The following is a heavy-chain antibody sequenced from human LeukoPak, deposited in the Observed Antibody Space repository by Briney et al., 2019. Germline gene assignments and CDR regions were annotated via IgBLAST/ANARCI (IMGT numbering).Heavy chain of an antibody. CDR3: ARDTGYSSSWYGWFDP. J-gene: IGHJ5*02. V-gene: IGHV3-48*01. CDR1: GFTFSSYS. D-gene: IGHD6-13*01. CDR2: ISSSGSTI. Sequence: GGSLRLSCAASGFTFSSYSMNWVRQAPGKGLEWVSYISSSGSTIYYADSVKGRFTISRDNAKNSLYLQMNSLRAEDTAVYYCARDTGYSSSWYGWFDPWGQGTLVTVSS.